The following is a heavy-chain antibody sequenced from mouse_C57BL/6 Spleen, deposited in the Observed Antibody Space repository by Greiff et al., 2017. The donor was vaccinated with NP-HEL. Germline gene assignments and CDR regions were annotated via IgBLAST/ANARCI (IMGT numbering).Heavy chain of an antibody. CDR1: GFNINDYY. V-gene: IGHV14-2*01. Sequence: VQLQQSGAELVKPGASVKLSCTASGFNINDYYMHWVKQRTEQGLEWIGRIDPEDGETKYAQKFQGKATITADTSSNTAYLQLSSLTSEDTAVYYCARDTTVYYFDYWGQGTTLTVSS. D-gene: IGHD1-1*01. J-gene: IGHJ2*01. CDR2: IDPEDGET. CDR3: ARDTTVYYFDY.